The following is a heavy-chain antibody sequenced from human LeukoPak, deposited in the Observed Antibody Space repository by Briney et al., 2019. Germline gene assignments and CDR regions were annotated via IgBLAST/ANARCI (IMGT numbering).Heavy chain of an antibody. D-gene: IGHD6-13*01. J-gene: IGHJ4*02. Sequence: PSETLSLTCTVSGGSISSSSYYWGWIRQPPGKGLEWIGSIYYSGSTYYNPSLKSRVTISVDTSKNQFSLKLSSVTAADTAVYYCARHAARLQRHSSSWYVYFDYWGQGTLVTVSS. CDR1: GGSISSSSYY. V-gene: IGHV4-39*01. CDR3: ARHAARLQRHSSSWYVYFDY. CDR2: IYYSGST.